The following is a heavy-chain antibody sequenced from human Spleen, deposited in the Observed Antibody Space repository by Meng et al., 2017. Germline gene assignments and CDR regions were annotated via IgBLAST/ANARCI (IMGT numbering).Heavy chain of an antibody. CDR3: ACTNGVCPEDY. J-gene: IGHJ4*02. CDR2: IRSKANNYAT. CDR1: GFTFSGSA. D-gene: IGHD2-8*01. V-gene: IGHV3-73*01. Sequence: GESLKISCAASGFTFSGSAMHWVRQASGKGLEWVGRIRSKANNYATAYAASVKGRFTISRDDSKNTAYLQMNSLKTEDTAVYYCACTNGVCPEDYWGQGTLVTVSS.